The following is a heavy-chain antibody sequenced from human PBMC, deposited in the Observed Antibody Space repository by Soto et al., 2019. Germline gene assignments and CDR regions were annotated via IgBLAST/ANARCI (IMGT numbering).Heavy chain of an antibody. Sequence: GSLRLSCAASGFIFNSYNMNWVRQAPGKGLEWGTSIDSRGSNMYYADSVKGRFTISRDNANNSLFLQMNSLREEDTAVYYCARDNSSRFLAWFMARPTGSFDPWGQGTLVTVSS. CDR2: IDSRGSNM. V-gene: IGHV3-48*02. CDR1: GFIFNSYN. J-gene: IGHJ5*02. D-gene: IGHD3-3*01. CDR3: ARDNSSRFLAWFMARPTGSFDP.